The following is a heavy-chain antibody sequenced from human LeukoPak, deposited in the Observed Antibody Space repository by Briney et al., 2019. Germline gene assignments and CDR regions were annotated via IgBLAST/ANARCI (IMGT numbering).Heavy chain of an antibody. CDR3: ARDSDSGTSWTNWFDP. CDR1: GGTFSNYA. J-gene: IGHJ5*02. Sequence: ASVKVSCKASGGTFSNYAISWVRQAPGQGLEWMGGIIPLFDTADYAQKFRGRLTITADESTSTAYMELSRLRSGDTAMYYCARDSDSGTSWTNWFDPWGQGTLVTVSS. CDR2: IIPLFDTA. V-gene: IGHV1-69*13. D-gene: IGHD1-26*01.